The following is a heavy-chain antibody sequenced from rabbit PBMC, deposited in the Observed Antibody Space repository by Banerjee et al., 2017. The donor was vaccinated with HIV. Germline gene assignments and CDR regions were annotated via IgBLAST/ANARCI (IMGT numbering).Heavy chain of an antibody. CDR3: ARDLAGVFGWNLNL. Sequence: QSLEESGGDLVKPGASLTLTCTASGFSFSSAYYMCWVRQAPGKGLEWSACIATDSGITWYASWVNGRFTISRSTSLSTVDLKMTSLTAADTATYFCARDLAGVFGWNLNLWGPGTLVTVS. CDR1: GFSFSSAYY. CDR2: IATDSGIT. D-gene: IGHD4-1*01. V-gene: IGHV1S43*01. J-gene: IGHJ4*01.